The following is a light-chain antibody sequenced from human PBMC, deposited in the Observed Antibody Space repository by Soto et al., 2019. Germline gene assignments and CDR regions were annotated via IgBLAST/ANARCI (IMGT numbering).Light chain of an antibody. CDR1: QSINSL. CDR3: QQYNSYPLT. Sequence: DMEMTQSPSTLSVSVGDRVTISCRASQSINSLLAWYQQKPGQAPTLLIYNASTLATGVPSRFSGSGSGTEFTLTISSLQSDDFATYYCQQYNSYPLTFGPGTKLEIK. J-gene: IGKJ5*01. CDR2: NAS. V-gene: IGKV1-5*03.